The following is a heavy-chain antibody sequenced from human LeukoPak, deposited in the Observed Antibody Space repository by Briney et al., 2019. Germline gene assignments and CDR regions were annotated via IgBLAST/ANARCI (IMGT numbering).Heavy chain of an antibody. Sequence: PSETLSLTCTVSGGSISSYYWSWIRQPPGKGLEWIGYIYYSGSTNYNPSLKSRVTISVDTSKNQFSLRLSSVIAADTAVYYCARALRQQLVTGWFDPWGQGTLVTVSS. D-gene: IGHD6-13*01. V-gene: IGHV4-59*01. CDR3: ARALRQQLVTGWFDP. CDR2: IYYSGST. J-gene: IGHJ5*02. CDR1: GGSISSYY.